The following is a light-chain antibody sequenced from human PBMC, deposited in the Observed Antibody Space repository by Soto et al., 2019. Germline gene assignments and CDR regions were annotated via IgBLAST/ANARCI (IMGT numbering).Light chain of an antibody. Sequence: DIQMTQSPSTLSASVGDRVTITCRASQSISTYLTWYQQKPGTAPKLLVYKASTLQSGVPSRFSGSGSGTEFTVTINSLQPDDSATYFCQQYQTFSPVTFGGGTKVEIK. CDR3: QQYQTFSPVT. CDR2: KAS. J-gene: IGKJ4*01. CDR1: QSISTY. V-gene: IGKV1-5*03.